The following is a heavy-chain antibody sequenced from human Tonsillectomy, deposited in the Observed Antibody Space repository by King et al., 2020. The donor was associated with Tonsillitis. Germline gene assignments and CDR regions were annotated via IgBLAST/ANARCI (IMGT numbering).Heavy chain of an antibody. J-gene: IGHJ3*02. D-gene: IGHD1-26*01. V-gene: IGHV4-59*01. CDR1: GASISSYY. CDR2: IYYSGST. CDR3: ARDNSAGAIPWKAFDI. Sequence: QLQESGPGLVKPSETLSLTCTVSGASISSYYWSWIRQPPGKGLEWIGYIYYSGSTDYNPSLKSRVTISLDTSKNQFSLRLNSLTAADTAVYYCARDNSAGAIPWKAFDIWGQGTMVTVSS.